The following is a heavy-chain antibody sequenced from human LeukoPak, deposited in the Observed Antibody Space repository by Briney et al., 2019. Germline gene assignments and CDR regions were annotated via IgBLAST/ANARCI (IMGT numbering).Heavy chain of an antibody. J-gene: IGHJ4*02. D-gene: IGHD3-3*01. Sequence: PSETLSLTCAVCGGSFSGYYWSWIRQPPGKGLEWIGEINHSGSTNYNPSLKSRVTISVDTPKNQFSLKLSSVTAADTAVYYCARGQSYRLGNFWSGYYTAYFDYWGQGTLVTVSS. CDR3: ARGQSYRLGNFWSGYYTAYFDY. CDR2: INHSGST. CDR1: GGSFSGYY. V-gene: IGHV4-34*01.